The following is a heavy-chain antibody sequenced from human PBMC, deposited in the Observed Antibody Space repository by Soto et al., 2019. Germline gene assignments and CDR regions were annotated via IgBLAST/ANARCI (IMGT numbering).Heavy chain of an antibody. V-gene: IGHV1-3*01. CDR1: GYTFTSYA. Sequence: QVQLVQSGAEVKKPGASVKVSCKASGYTFTSYAMHWVRQAPGQRLEWMGWINAGNGNTKYSQKFQGRVTITRDTSASTAYMELSSLRSQDTAVYYCASEYCSVGSSPLYYGMDVWGQGTTVTVSS. CDR2: INAGNGNT. CDR3: ASEYCSVGSSPLYYGMDV. J-gene: IGHJ6*02. D-gene: IGHD2-15*01.